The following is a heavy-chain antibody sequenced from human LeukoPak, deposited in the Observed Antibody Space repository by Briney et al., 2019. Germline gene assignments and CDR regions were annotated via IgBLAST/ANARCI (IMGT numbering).Heavy chain of an antibody. CDR3: AKDGEDCSSTSCYSEAGY. CDR2: ISGSGGGT. D-gene: IGHD2-2*02. CDR1: GFTFSNAW. J-gene: IGHJ4*02. Sequence: GGSLRLSCAASGFTFSNAWMSWVRQAPGKGLEWVSAISGSGGGTYYADSVKGRFTISRDNSKNTLYLQMNSLRAEDTAVYYCAKDGEDCSSTSCYSEAGYWGQGTLVNVSS. V-gene: IGHV3-23*01.